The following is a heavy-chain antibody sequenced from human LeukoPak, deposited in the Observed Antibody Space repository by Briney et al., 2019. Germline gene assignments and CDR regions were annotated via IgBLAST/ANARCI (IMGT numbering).Heavy chain of an antibody. CDR3: AKGSSAYGHPTSPLFDF. Sequence: GGSLRLSCATSGFSLSRNGMHWVRQAPGQGLGWVAFILSDGSYEYYADSVRGRFTISRDTSRNTLFLQMNSLRTEDTAVYYCAKGSSAYGHPTSPLFDFWGQGTLVTVSS. CDR1: GFSLSRNG. V-gene: IGHV3-30*02. CDR2: ILSDGSYE. J-gene: IGHJ4*02. D-gene: IGHD3-22*01.